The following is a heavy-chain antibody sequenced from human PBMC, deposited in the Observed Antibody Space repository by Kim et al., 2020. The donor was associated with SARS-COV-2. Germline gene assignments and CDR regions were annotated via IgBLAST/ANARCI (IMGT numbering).Heavy chain of an antibody. V-gene: IGHV3-21*01. Sequence: YADSVKGRFTLSRDNAKNSRYLQMNSLRAEDTAVYYCARTRDSGWSYFDYWGQGTLVTVSS. J-gene: IGHJ4*02. D-gene: IGHD6-19*01. CDR3: ARTRDSGWSYFDY.